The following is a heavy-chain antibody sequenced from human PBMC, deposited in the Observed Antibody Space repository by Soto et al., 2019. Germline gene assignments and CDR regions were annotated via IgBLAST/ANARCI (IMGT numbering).Heavy chain of an antibody. D-gene: IGHD3-10*01. V-gene: IGHV1-8*01. CDR3: ARGSKRKTYYYGSGSNGYYYGMDV. CDR1: GYTFTSYD. CDR2: MNPNSGNT. Sequence: ASVKVSCKXSGYTFTSYDINWVRQATGQGLEWMGWMNPNSGNTGYAQKFQGRVTMTRNTSISTAYMELSSLRSEDTAVYYCARGSKRKTYYYGSGSNGYYYGMDVWGQGTTVTVSS. J-gene: IGHJ6*02.